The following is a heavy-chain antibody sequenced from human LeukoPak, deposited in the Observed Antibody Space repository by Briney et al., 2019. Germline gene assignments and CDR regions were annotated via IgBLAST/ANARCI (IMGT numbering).Heavy chain of an antibody. CDR2: ISGGGDRT. V-gene: IGHV3-23*01. CDR3: AKGSDLWFGET. J-gene: IGHJ4*02. D-gene: IGHD3-10*01. Sequence: GGSLRLSCATSGFTFSSYAMSWVRQAPGEGLEWVSVISGGGDRTYYADSVKGRFTISRDNSKNTLYLQTNSLRAEDSAVFYCAKGSDLWFGETWGQGTLVTVSS. CDR1: GFTFSSYA.